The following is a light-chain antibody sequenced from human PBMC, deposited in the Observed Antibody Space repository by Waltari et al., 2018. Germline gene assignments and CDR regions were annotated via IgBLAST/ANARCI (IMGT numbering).Light chain of an antibody. J-gene: IGKJ1*01. CDR3: QQYYTLPWT. V-gene: IGKV1-NL1*01. Sequence: DIQMTQSPSSLSASVGDRVPITCRASQAISNSLAWYHQKAGQAPKVLLYGASRLESGVPSRFSGSGSGTDFTLTINSVQPEDFATFYCQQYYTLPWTFGQGTRVEI. CDR1: QAISNS. CDR2: GAS.